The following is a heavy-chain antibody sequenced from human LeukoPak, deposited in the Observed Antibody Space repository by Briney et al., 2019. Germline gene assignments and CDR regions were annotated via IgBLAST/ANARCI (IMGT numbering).Heavy chain of an antibody. Sequence: SETLSLTCTVSGGSISSSSYYWGWIRQPPGKGLEWIGSIYYSGSTYYNPSLESRVTISVDTSKNQFSLKLSSVTAADTAVYYCARESSGYYPSRSYYFDYWGQGTLVTVSS. CDR2: IYYSGST. J-gene: IGHJ4*02. V-gene: IGHV4-39*07. D-gene: IGHD3-22*01. CDR3: ARESSGYYPSRSYYFDY. CDR1: GGSISSSSYY.